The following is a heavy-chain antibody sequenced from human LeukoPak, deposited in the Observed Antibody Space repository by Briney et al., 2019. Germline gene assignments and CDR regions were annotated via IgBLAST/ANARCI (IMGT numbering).Heavy chain of an antibody. CDR3: ARGLDAAAGLANFDY. Sequence: ASVKVSCKSSGYTFSHFGVNWVRQAPGQGLEWMGWISGYNGNTNYAQKFQGRLTISTDPATSTVYMELSSLTSDDAAMYYCARGLDAAAGLANFDYWGQGTQVTVSS. V-gene: IGHV1-18*01. CDR2: ISGYNGNT. D-gene: IGHD6-25*01. CDR1: GYTFSHFG. J-gene: IGHJ4*02.